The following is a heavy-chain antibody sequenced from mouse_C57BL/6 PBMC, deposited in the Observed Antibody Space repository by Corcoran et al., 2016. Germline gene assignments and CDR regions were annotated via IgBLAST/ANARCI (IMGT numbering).Heavy chain of an antibody. D-gene: IGHD2-4*01. V-gene: IGHV8-12*01. CDR1: GFSLSTSGMG. CDR2: IYWDDDK. Sequence: QVTLKESGPGILQSSQTLSLTCSFSGFSLSTSGMGVSWIRQPSGKGLEWLAHIYWDDDKRYNPSLKSRLTISKDTSRNQVFLKITSVDTADTATYYCARRMSYDYGYAMDYWGQGTSVTVSS. CDR3: ARRMSYDYGYAMDY. J-gene: IGHJ4*01.